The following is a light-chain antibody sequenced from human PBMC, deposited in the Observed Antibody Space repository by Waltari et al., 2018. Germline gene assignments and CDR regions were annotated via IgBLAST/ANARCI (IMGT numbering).Light chain of an antibody. CDR2: KDT. CDR3: QSTDNSGTYVV. Sequence: SYELTQPPSVSVSPGQTARTTCSGDSLTRQYSFWYQQRSGQAPVLVIYKDTERPSGIPERFSGSSSGTRVTLTISGVQAQDEADYYCQSTDNSGTYVVFGGGTKLTVL. V-gene: IGLV3-25*03. CDR1: SLTRQY. J-gene: IGLJ2*01.